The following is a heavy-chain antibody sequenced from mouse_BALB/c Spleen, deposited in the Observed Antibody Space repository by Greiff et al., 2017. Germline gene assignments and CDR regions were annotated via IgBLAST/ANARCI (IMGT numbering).Heavy chain of an antibody. V-gene: IGHV1-12*01. Sequence: LQQPGAELVKPGASVKMSCKASGYTFTSYNMHWVKQTPGQGLEWIGAIYPGNGDTSYNQKFKGKATLTADKSSSTAYMQLSSLTSEDSAVYYCARCPFTTASWFAYWGQGTLVTVSA. CDR2: IYPGNGDT. J-gene: IGHJ3*01. D-gene: IGHD1-2*01. CDR3: ARCPFTTASWFAY. CDR1: GYTFTSYN.